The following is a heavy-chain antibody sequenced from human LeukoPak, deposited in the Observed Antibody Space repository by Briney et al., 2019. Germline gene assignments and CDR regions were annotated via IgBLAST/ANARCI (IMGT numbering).Heavy chain of an antibody. J-gene: IGHJ1*01. D-gene: IGHD6-13*01. CDR3: ARDPSGTIAAAGTGYFQH. CDR2: INPSGGST. Sequence: ASVKVSCKASGYTFTSYYMHWVRQAPGQGLEWMGIINPSGGSTSYAQKFQGRVTMTRDTSTSTVYMELSSLRSEDTAVYYCARDPSGTIAAAGTGYFQHWGQGTLVTVSS. CDR1: GYTFTSYY. V-gene: IGHV1-46*01.